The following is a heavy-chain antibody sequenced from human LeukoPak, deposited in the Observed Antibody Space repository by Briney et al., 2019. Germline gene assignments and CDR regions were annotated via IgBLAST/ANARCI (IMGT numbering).Heavy chain of an antibody. V-gene: IGHV3-53*01. Sequence: GGSLRLSCAASGFTVSSNYMSWVRQAPGKGLESVSLIYSGGTTLYADSVKGRFTISRDNSKNTLYLQMNSLRAEDTAVYYCARDRHQGAFDMWGQGTMVIVSS. CDR1: GFTVSSNY. CDR2: IYSGGTT. CDR3: ARDRHQGAFDM. J-gene: IGHJ3*02. D-gene: IGHD2-2*01.